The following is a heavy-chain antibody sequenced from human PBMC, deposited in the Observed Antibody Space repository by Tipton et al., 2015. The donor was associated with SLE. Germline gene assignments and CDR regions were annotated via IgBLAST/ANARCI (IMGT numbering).Heavy chain of an antibody. Sequence: SLRLSCAASGFTFSSYGMHWVRQAPGKGLVWVSRISRDGSSTYYADSVKGRFTISRDNAKNTLYLQMNSLRAEDTAVYYCGRGVYYESSVGMDVWGQGTTVTVSS. CDR1: GFTFSSYG. V-gene: IGHV3-74*01. J-gene: IGHJ6*02. CDR3: GRGVYYESSVGMDV. D-gene: IGHD3-22*01. CDR2: ISRDGSST.